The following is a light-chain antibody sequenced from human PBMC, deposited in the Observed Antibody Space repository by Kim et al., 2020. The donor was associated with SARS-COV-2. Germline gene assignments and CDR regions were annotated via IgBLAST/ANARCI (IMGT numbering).Light chain of an antibody. V-gene: IGKV1-33*01. CDR2: DAS. J-gene: IGKJ4*01. CDR3: QQYYNLPPA. Sequence: AAVGDRINNTCQGSQSIMKFLNWYEHKPAKAPKLLIYDASNVEAGVPSEFSGSGSGTEFTITISSLQPEEIATYYCQQYYNLPPAFGGGTRVDI. CDR1: QSIMKF.